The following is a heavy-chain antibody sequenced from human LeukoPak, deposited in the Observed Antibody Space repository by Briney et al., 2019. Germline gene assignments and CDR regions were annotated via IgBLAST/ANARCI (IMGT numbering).Heavy chain of an antibody. CDR2: IYYSGST. J-gene: IGHJ4*02. Sequence: PSETLSLTCTVSGDSISSYYWSWIRQPPGKGLEWIGYIYYSGSTNYNPSLKSRVTISVDTSKNQFSLKLSSVTAADTAVYYCARGGPQQLPLDYRGQGTLVTVSS. V-gene: IGHV4-59*01. CDR3: ARGGPQQLPLDY. CDR1: GDSISSYY. D-gene: IGHD6-13*01.